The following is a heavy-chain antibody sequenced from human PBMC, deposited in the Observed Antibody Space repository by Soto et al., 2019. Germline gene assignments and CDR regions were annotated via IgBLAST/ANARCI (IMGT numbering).Heavy chain of an antibody. CDR2: IWYDGGNK. CDR3: ARAKFLLYY. CDR1: GFTFSSYG. D-gene: IGHD2-15*01. Sequence: QVQLVESGGGVVQAGRSLRLSCAASGFTFSSYGMHWVRQAPGKGLEWVAIIWYDGGNKYYADSVKGRFTISRDNSKNTLYLQMKSLRAEDTAVYYCARAKFLLYYWGQGNLVTVSS. J-gene: IGHJ4*02. V-gene: IGHV3-33*01.